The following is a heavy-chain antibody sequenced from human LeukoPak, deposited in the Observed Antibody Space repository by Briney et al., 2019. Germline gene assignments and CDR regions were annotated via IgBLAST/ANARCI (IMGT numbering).Heavy chain of an antibody. Sequence: SETLSLTCTVSGGSISSYYWSWIRQPPGKGLEWIGYIYYSGSTNYNPSLKSRVTISVDTSKDQFSLKLSSVTAADTAVYYCARESSQYQQLRDWNFDLWGRGTLVTVSS. CDR2: IYYSGST. CDR1: GGSISSYY. J-gene: IGHJ2*01. V-gene: IGHV4-59*01. D-gene: IGHD2-2*01. CDR3: ARESSQYQQLRDWNFDL.